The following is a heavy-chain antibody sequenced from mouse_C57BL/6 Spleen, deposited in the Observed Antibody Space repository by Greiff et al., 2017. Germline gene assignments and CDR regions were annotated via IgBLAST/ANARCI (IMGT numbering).Heavy chain of an antibody. CDR3: TRGVVGGTGDY. D-gene: IGHD1-1*02. CDR2: IDPSDSYT. Sequence: QVQLQQPGAELVMPGASVKLSCKASGYTFTSYWMHWVKQRPGQGLEWIGEIDPSDSYTNYNQKFKGKSTLTVDKSSSTAYMQLSSLTSEDSAVYYGTRGVVGGTGDYGGQGTTLTVSA. CDR1: GYTFTSYW. J-gene: IGHJ2*01. V-gene: IGHV1-69*01.